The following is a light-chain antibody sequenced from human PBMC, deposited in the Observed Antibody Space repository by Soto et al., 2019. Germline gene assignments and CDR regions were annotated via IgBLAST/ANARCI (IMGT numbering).Light chain of an antibody. Sequence: QSVLTQPPSASGSPGQSVTISCTGTSSDVGGYNYVSWYQQHPGKAPKLMIYEDSKRPSGVPDRFSGSKSGNTASLTVSGLQAEDEADYYCSSYAGSNNHVVFGGGTKLTVL. V-gene: IGLV2-8*01. CDR1: SSDVGGYNY. J-gene: IGLJ2*01. CDR3: SSYAGSNNHVV. CDR2: EDS.